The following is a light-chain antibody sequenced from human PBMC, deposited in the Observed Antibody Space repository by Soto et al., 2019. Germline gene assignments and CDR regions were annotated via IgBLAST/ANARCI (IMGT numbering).Light chain of an antibody. CDR2: EGT. J-gene: IGLJ1*01. CDR1: SREVGSYNL. CDR3: CSFAGSSTYV. V-gene: IGLV2-23*01. Sequence: QSALTQPASVSGSPGQSITISCTGTSREVGSYNLVSWYQQHPGNAPKLIIYEGTKRPSGVSYRFSGSKSGNTASLTISGLQEEDEGDYHCCSFAGSSTYVFGTGTKVTVL.